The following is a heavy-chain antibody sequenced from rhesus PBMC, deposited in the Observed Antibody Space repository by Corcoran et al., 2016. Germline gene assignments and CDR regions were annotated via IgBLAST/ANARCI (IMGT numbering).Heavy chain of an antibody. CDR2: IYGSGAGT. CDR3: ARDGSMNTVTTPYDY. D-gene: IGHD4-23*01. CDR1: GGSISDDYY. J-gene: IGHJ4*01. Sequence: QVQLQESGPGLVKPSETLSLTCAVSGGSISDDYYWSWIRQPPGKGLEWIGYIYGSGAGTNYNPSPKNRVTISIDTSKNQFSLKLSSVTAADTAVYYCARDGSMNTVTTPYDYWGQGVLVTVSS. V-gene: IGHV4-106*01.